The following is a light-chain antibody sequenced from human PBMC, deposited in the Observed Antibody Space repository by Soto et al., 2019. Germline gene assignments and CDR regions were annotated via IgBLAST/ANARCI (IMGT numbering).Light chain of an antibody. CDR1: QSISSNF. V-gene: IGKV3-20*01. Sequence: EIVLTQSPVTLSLSPGQRATLSCRASQSISSNFLAWYQQKPGQAPRLLIYATSSRATGIPGRFSGSGSGTDFTLTISRLEPEDFAVYYCQQYSSSWTFGQGTKVDIK. CDR3: QQYSSSWT. J-gene: IGKJ1*01. CDR2: ATS.